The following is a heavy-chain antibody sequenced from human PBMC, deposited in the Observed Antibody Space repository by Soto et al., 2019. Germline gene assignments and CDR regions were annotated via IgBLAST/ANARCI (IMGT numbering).Heavy chain of an antibody. Sequence: SETLSLTCTVSGGSISSYYWSWIRQPPGKGLEWIGYIYYSGSTNYNPSLKSRVTISVDTSKNQFSLKLSSVTAADTAVYYCASLKLGYSTFDPWGQGTLVTGSS. CDR3: ASLKLGYSTFDP. CDR1: GGSISSYY. D-gene: IGHD5-18*01. J-gene: IGHJ5*02. CDR2: IYYSGST. V-gene: IGHV4-59*08.